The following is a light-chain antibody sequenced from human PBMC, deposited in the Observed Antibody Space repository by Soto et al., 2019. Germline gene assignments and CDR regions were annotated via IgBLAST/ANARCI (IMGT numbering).Light chain of an antibody. J-gene: IGKJ4*01. Sequence: EVVMTQSPATLSVSPGERATLSCRASQSVRSHLAWYQQKPGQAPSLLIFGASTRATGVPARFSGSESGTEFTLTISSLQSEDVAVYFGQQYNDWPRTFGGGTKVEIK. CDR3: QQYNDWPRT. V-gene: IGKV3-15*01. CDR2: GAS. CDR1: QSVRSH.